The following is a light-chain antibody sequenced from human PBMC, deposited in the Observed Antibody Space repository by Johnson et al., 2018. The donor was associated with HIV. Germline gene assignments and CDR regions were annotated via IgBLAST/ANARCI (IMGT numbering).Light chain of an antibody. Sequence: HSVLTQPPSVSAAPGQKVTISCSGSTSNIGNNYVSWYQQLQGTAPKLLIYENNKRPSGIPDRFSASKSGTSATLAITGLQTGDEADYYCGTWDSSLSAHYVVGTGTKVTVL. CDR2: ENN. CDR1: TSNIGNNY. CDR3: GTWDSSLSAHYV. J-gene: IGLJ1*01. V-gene: IGLV1-51*02.